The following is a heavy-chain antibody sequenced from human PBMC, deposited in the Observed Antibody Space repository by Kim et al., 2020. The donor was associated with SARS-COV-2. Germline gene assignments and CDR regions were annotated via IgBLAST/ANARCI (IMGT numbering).Heavy chain of an antibody. D-gene: IGHD6-13*01. CDR3: ARYIAAARHFDY. V-gene: IGHV6-1*01. Sequence: DYAVSVKSRLTIHPDTSKNQFSLQLNSVTPEDTAVYYCARYIAAARHFDYWGQGTLVTVSS. J-gene: IGHJ4*02.